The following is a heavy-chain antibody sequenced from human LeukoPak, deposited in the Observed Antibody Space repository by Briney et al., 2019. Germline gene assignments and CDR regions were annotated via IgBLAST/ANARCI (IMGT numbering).Heavy chain of an antibody. D-gene: IGHD2-2*01. Sequence: GGSLRLSCAASGFTFSSYWMSWVRQAPGKGLEWVVNIKQDGSEKYYVDSVKGRFTISRDNAKNSLYLQMNSLRAEDTAVYYCAREGGIVVVPAAPRGDAFDIWGQGTMVTVPS. J-gene: IGHJ3*02. CDR2: IKQDGSEK. CDR1: GFTFSSYW. V-gene: IGHV3-7*01. CDR3: AREGGIVVVPAAPRGDAFDI.